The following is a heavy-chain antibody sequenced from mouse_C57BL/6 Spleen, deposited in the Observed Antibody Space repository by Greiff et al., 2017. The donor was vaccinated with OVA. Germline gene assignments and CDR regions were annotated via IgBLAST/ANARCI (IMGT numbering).Heavy chain of an antibody. CDR1: GYAFTNYL. V-gene: IGHV1-54*01. J-gene: IGHJ2*01. CDR2: INPGSGGT. Sequence: QVQLKESGAELVRPGTSVKVSCKASGYAFTNYLIEWVKQRPGQGLEWIGVINPGSGGTNYNEKFKGKATLTADKASSTAYMQLSSLTSEDSAVYFCARDQDYFGYWGQGTTLTVSS. CDR3: ARDQDYFGY.